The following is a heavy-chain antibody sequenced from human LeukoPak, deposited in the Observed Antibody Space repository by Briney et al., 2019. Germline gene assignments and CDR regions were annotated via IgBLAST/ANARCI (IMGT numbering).Heavy chain of an antibody. CDR3: VKDVGGSYAFDY. Sequence: TGGSLRLSCSASGLTFSRYAMHWVRQAPGKGLEYVSGINDNGGRTHYGDSVKGRFSISRDNSKNTLHLQMSTLRAEDTALYYCVKDVGGSYAFDYWGQGILVTVAS. V-gene: IGHV3-64D*09. CDR2: INDNGGRT. D-gene: IGHD1-26*01. CDR1: GLTFSRYA. J-gene: IGHJ4*02.